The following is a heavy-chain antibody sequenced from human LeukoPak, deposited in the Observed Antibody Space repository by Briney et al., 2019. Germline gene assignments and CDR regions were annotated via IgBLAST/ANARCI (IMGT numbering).Heavy chain of an antibody. D-gene: IGHD6-6*01. V-gene: IGHV4-61*01. CDR3: ARDFMGIAARPPFYYYGMDV. CDR2: IYYSGST. Sequence: SETLSLTCTVSGGSVSSGSYYWSWIRQPPGKELEWIGYIYYSGSTNYNPSLKSRVTISVDTSKNQFSLKLSSVTAADTAVYYCARDFMGIAARPPFYYYGMDVWGQGTTVTVSS. J-gene: IGHJ6*02. CDR1: GGSVSSGSYY.